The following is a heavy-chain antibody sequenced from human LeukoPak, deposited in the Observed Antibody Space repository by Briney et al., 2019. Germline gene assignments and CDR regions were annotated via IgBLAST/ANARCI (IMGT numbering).Heavy chain of an antibody. CDR2: IYSSGST. V-gene: IGHV4-4*07. J-gene: IGHJ4*02. D-gene: IGHD5-18*01. Sequence: SETLSLTCSVSGGSTSSYYWNWIRQPAGKGLEWIGRIYSSGSTNYNPSLKSRVTMSVDTSKNQFSLKLSSVTAADTAVYYCARQNVDTAMPFDYWGQGTLVTVSS. CDR3: ARQNVDTAMPFDY. CDR1: GGSTSSYY.